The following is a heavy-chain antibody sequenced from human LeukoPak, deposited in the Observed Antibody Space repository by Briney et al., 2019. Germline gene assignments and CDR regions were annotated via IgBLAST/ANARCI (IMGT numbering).Heavy chain of an antibody. V-gene: IGHV3-23*01. D-gene: IGHD6-13*01. J-gene: IGHJ4*02. CDR1: GFTFSSYG. Sequence: GGSLRLSCAASGFTFSSYGMSWVRQAPGKGLEGVSAISGSGGNIYYADSVKGRFTISSDNSKNTLYLQMNSLRAEDTAVYYCAKDGGDSSDYWGQGTLVTVSS. CDR2: ISGSGGNI. CDR3: AKDGGDSSDY.